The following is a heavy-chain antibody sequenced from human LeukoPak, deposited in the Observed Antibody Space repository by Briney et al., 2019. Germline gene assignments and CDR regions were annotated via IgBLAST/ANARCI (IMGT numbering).Heavy chain of an antibody. D-gene: IGHD5-12*01. J-gene: IGHJ4*02. CDR3: ARAPYSGYDGAEPDFDY. CDR2: FDPEDGET. V-gene: IGHV1-24*01. Sequence: ASVKVSCKVSGYTLTELSMHWVRQAPGKGLEWMGGFDPEDGETIYAQKFQGRVTMTEDTSTDTAYMELSSLRSEDTAVYYCARAPYSGYDGAEPDFDYWGQGTLVTVSS. CDR1: GYTLTELS.